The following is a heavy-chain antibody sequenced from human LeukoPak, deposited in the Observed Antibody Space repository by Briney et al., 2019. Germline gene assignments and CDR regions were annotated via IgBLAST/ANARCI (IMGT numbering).Heavy chain of an antibody. CDR1: GFTFSSYA. CDR2: ISGSGGST. V-gene: IGHV3-23*01. J-gene: IGHJ3*02. CDR3: AKDKRWLQKNGLDALDI. Sequence: GGSLRLSCAASGFTFSSYAMSWVRQAPGKGLEWVSAISGSGGSTYYADSVKGRFTISRDNSKNTLYLQMNSLRAEDTAVYYCAKDKRWLQKNGLDALDIWGQGTMVTVSS. D-gene: IGHD5-24*01.